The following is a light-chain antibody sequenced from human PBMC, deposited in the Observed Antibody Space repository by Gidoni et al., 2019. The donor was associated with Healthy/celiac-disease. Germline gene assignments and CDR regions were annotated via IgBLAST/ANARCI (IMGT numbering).Light chain of an antibody. J-gene: IGKJ5*01. CDR1: QDISNY. CDR3: QQYDNLPA. V-gene: IGKV1-33*01. Sequence: DIQMTQSPSSLSASVGDRVTITCQARQDISNYLNWYQQKPGKAPKLLIYDASNLETGFPSRFSGSGSGTDFTFTISSLQPEDIATYYCQQYDNLPAFGQGTRLEIK. CDR2: DAS.